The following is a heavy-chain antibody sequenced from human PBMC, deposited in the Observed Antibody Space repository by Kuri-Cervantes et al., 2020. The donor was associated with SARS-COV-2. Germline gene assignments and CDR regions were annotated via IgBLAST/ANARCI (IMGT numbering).Heavy chain of an antibody. D-gene: IGHD3-3*01. J-gene: IGHJ3*02. Sequence: SETLSLTCTVSGCSISSSSYYWGWIRQPPGKGLEWIGSIYYNGSTYYNPSLKSRVTISVGTSKNQFSLKLSSVTAADTAVYYCARDSFSITIFGVTRYAFDIWGQGTMVTVSS. V-gene: IGHV4-39*02. CDR2: IYYNGST. CDR3: ARDSFSITIFGVTRYAFDI. CDR1: GCSISSSSYY.